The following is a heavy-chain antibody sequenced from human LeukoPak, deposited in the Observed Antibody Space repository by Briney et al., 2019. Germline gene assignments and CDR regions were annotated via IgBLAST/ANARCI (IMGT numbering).Heavy chain of an antibody. CDR2: ISSSSSYT. D-gene: IGHD3-16*02. CDR1: GFIFSDYY. V-gene: IGHV3-11*06. J-gene: IGHJ4*02. Sequence: GGSLRLSCAASGFIFSDYYMSWIRQAPGKGLEWVSYISSSSSYTNYADSVRGRFSISRDIAKKSLYLQMNSLRAEDTAVYYCARGGGGYLLDYWGQGTLVTVSS. CDR3: ARGGGGYLLDY.